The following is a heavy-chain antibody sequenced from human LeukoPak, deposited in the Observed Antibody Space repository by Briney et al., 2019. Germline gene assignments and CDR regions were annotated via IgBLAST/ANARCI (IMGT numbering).Heavy chain of an antibody. CDR1: GGSISSSSYY. D-gene: IGHD3-22*01. Sequence: SETLSLTCTVSGGSISSSSYYWGWIRQPPGKGLEWIGSIYYSGSTYYNPSLKSRVTTSVDTSKNQFSLKLSSVTAADTAVYYCARQGSIYYDSSGYPRPEDFDYWGQGTLVTVSS. V-gene: IGHV4-39*01. J-gene: IGHJ4*02. CDR3: ARQGSIYYDSSGYPRPEDFDY. CDR2: IYYSGST.